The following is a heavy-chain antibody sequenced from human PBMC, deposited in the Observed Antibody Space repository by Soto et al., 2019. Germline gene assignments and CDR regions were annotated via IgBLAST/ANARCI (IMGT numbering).Heavy chain of an antibody. D-gene: IGHD3-10*01. CDR2: ISGYNGNT. CDR3: ARDQQDRWFGELNYYLDF. V-gene: IGHV1-18*01. J-gene: IGHJ4*02. CDR1: GYSFTSYG. Sequence: QVQLVQSGAEVKKPGASVKVSCKASGYSFTSYGISWVRQAPGQGLEWMGWISGYNGNTRYAQKVQGRVTMTTDTSTSTAYMDLRSLRSDDTAVYYCARDQQDRWFGELNYYLDFWGQGTLVTVSS.